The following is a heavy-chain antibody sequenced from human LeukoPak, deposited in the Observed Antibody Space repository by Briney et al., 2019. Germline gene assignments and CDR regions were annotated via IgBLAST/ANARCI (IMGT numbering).Heavy chain of an antibody. Sequence: GGSLRLSCAASGFTFSSYWMSWVRQAPGKGLEWVANIKQDGSEKYYADSVKGRFTISRDNSKNTLYLQMNSLRAEDTAVYYCASGSRGSGWYYYFDYWGQGTLVTVSS. CDR2: IKQDGSEK. CDR1: GFTFSSYW. D-gene: IGHD6-19*01. J-gene: IGHJ4*02. V-gene: IGHV3-7*01. CDR3: ASGSRGSGWYYYFDY.